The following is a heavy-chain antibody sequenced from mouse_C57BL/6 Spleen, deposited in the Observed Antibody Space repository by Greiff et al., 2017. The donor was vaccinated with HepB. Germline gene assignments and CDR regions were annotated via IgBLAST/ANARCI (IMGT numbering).Heavy chain of an antibody. J-gene: IGHJ4*01. Sequence: VKLMESGPGLVAPSQSLSITCTVPGFSLTSSGVHWVRQPPGKGLQWLVVIWSDGSKTYNSALKSRLSISKDNSKSQVFLKKNSPQTDDTAKYYGGRHQRAYAIDYWGQGTTVTVSS. CDR3: GRHQRAYAIDY. V-gene: IGHV2-6-1*01. CDR1: GFSLTSSG. CDR2: IWSDGSK.